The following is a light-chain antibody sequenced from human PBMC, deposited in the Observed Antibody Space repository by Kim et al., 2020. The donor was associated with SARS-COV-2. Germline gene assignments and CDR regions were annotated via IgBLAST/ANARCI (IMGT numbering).Light chain of an antibody. Sequence: QSVLTQPPSASGTPGQRVTISCSGSSSNIGSNIVNWYQQFPGTAPRLLIYSNDHRPAGVPDRFFGSKSGSSATLAISGLQSEDEADYYCGAWDDSLNGPVLGGGTQLTVL. CDR3: GAWDDSLNGPV. CDR2: SND. J-gene: IGLJ3*02. CDR1: SSNIGSNI. V-gene: IGLV1-44*01.